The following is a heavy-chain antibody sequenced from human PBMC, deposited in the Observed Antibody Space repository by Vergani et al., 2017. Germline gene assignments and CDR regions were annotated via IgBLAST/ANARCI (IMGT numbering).Heavy chain of an antibody. J-gene: IGHJ2*01. V-gene: IGHV1-69*01. Sequence: QVQLVQSGAEVKKPGASVKVSCKASGGTFSSYAISWVRQAPGQGLEWMGGIIPILGTANYAQKCQGRVTITAAESTSTADMVLSSLRSEDTAVYYCGRGGRRYFDLWGRGSLVSVSS. CDR3: GRGGRRYFDL. CDR1: GGTFSSYA. CDR2: IIPILGTA.